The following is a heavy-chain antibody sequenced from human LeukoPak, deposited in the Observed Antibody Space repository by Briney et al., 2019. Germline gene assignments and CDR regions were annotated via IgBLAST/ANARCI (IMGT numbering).Heavy chain of an antibody. CDR1: GGSFSGYY. V-gene: IGHV4-34*01. CDR3: ASRSPTTVVGTTIDY. D-gene: IGHD1-26*01. Sequence: SETLSLTCAVYGGSFSGYYWSWIRQPPGKGLEWIGEINHSGSTNYNPSLKSRVTISVDTSKNQFSLKLSSVTAADTAVYYCASRSPTTVVGTTIDYWGQGTLVTASP. J-gene: IGHJ4*02. CDR2: INHSGST.